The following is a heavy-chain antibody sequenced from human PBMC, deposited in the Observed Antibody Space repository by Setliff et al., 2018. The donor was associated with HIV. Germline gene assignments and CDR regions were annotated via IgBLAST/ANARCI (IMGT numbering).Heavy chain of an antibody. CDR2: IIPIYGTA. CDR1: GGTFSSYA. CDR3: ARDTTYYYGSGSHH. V-gene: IGHV1-69*13. D-gene: IGHD3-10*01. J-gene: IGHJ4*02. Sequence: ASVKVSCKASGGTFSSYAISWVRQAPGQGLEWMGGIIPIYGTANYAQRFQGRVTITADESSSTAYMELSSLRSEDTAVYYCARDTTYYYGSGSHHWGQGTLVTVSS.